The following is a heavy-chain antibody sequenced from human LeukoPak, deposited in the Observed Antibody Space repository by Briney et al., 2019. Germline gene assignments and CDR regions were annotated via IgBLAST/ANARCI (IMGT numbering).Heavy chain of an antibody. Sequence: PGGSLGLSCAASGFTFDDYAMHWVRQAPGKGLEWVSGISWNSGSIGYADSVKGRFTISRDNAKNSLYLQMNSLRAEDMALYYCAKGYCSSTSCYFDYWGQGTLVTVSS. D-gene: IGHD2-2*01. V-gene: IGHV3-9*03. CDR1: GFTFDDYA. J-gene: IGHJ4*02. CDR3: AKGYCSSTSCYFDY. CDR2: ISWNSGSI.